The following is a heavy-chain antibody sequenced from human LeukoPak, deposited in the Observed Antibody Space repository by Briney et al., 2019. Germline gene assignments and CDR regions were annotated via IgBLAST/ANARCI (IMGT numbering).Heavy chain of an antibody. CDR1: GFTFSSYS. V-gene: IGHV3-21*01. D-gene: IGHD3-22*01. CDR2: ISSSSSYI. Sequence: GGSLRLSCAASGFTFSSYSMNWVRQAPGKGLEWVSSISSSSSYIYYADSVKGRFTISRDNVKNSLYPQMNSLRAEDTAVYYCARDRWFYYDSGGYYASNLDFDYWGQGTLVTVSS. CDR3: ARDRWFYYDSGGYYASNLDFDY. J-gene: IGHJ4*02.